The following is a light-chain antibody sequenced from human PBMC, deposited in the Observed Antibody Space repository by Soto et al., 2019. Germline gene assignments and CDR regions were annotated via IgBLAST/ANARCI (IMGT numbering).Light chain of an antibody. CDR1: SSNIGSNY. V-gene: IGLV1-47*02. CDR2: SNN. CDR3: AAWDDSLSVL. Sequence: QAVVTQPPSASGTPGQRVTISCSGRSSNIGSNYVYWYQQLPGTAPKLLIYSNNQRPSGVPDRFSGSKSGTSASLAISGLRSEDEADYYCAAWDDSLSVLFGGGTKVTVL. J-gene: IGLJ2*01.